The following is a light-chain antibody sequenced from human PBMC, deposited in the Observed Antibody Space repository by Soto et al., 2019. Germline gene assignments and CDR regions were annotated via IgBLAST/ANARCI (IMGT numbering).Light chain of an antibody. CDR1: SSDVGGYNY. V-gene: IGLV2-8*01. CDR3: SSYAGSNNLV. J-gene: IGLJ2*01. CDR2: EVS. Sequence: QSALTQPPSASGSPGQSVTISCTGTSSDVGGYNYVSWYQQHPGKAPKLMIYEVSKRPSGVPDRFSGSKSGNTASLTVSGIQAEDEANYYSSSYAGSNNLVFGRGTKLTVL.